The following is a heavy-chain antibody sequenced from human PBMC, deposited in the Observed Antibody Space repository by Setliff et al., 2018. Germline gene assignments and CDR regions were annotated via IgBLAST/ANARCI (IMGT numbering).Heavy chain of an antibody. Sequence: ASVKVSCKTSGYIFTRYGITWVRQAPGQGLEWMGWINTHDGGTNYAQKVQGRITLTIDTSTSTAYMELRSLRSDDTAVYYCARIGPSNWGIRGYNWLDPWGQGTPVTVSS. CDR3: ARIGPSNWGIRGYNWLDP. D-gene: IGHD6-13*01. J-gene: IGHJ5*02. CDR2: INTHDGGT. V-gene: IGHV1-18*01. CDR1: GYIFTRYG.